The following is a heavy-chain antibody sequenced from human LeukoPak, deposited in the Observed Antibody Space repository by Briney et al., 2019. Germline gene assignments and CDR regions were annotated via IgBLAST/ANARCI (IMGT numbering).Heavy chain of an antibody. V-gene: IGHV3-21*01. D-gene: IGHD3-10*01. J-gene: IGHJ4*02. CDR1: GFTFRNYG. CDR2: IKSSSGYI. Sequence: GGSLRLSCATSGFTFRNYGMNWVRQAPGKGLEWVSSIKSSSGYIYYADSVKDRFTISRDNSKNTLYLQMNSLRAEDTAVYYCAKDLYAMVRGVIVSADYWGQGTLVTVSS. CDR3: AKDLYAMVRGVIVSADY.